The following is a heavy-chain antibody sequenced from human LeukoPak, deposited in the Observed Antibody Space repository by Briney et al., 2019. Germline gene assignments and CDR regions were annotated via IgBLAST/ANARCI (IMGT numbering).Heavy chain of an antibody. CDR3: AKDISGSYSSIDY. D-gene: IGHD1-26*01. V-gene: IGHV3-9*01. CDR2: ISWNSGSI. CDR1: GFTFDDYA. J-gene: IGHJ4*02. Sequence: QSGRSLRLSCAASGFTFDDYAMHWVRQAPGKGLEWVSGISWNSGSIGYADSVKGRFTISSDNAKNSLYLQMNSLRAEDTALYYCAKDISGSYSSIDYWGQGTLVTVSS.